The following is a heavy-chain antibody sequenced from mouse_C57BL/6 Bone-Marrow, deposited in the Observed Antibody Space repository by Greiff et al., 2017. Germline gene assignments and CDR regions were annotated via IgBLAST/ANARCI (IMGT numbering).Heavy chain of an antibody. V-gene: IGHV7-3*01. J-gene: IGHJ4*01. CDR2: IRNKANGYTT. D-gene: IGHD2-4*01. CDR1: GFTFTDYY. Sequence: EVMLVESGGGLVQPGGSLSLSCAASGFTFTDYYMSWVRQPPGKALEWLGFIRNKANGYTTEYSASVKGRFTTSRDNSQSILYLQMNALGAEDGATSYCARRLRRGYYAMDYWGQGTSVTVSS. CDR3: ARRLRRGYYAMDY.